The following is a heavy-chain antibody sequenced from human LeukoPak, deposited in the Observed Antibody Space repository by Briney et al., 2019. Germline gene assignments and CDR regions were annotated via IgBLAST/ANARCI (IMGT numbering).Heavy chain of an antibody. CDR1: GLTFSNYW. J-gene: IGHJ4*02. Sequence: GGSLRLSCAASGLTFSNYWMNWVRQAPGKGLEWVSGINWNGGSTGYADSVKGRFTISRDNAKNSLYLQMNSLRAEDTALYYCATGRRGRQQLVVGYFDYWGQGTLVTVSS. D-gene: IGHD6-13*01. CDR2: INWNGGST. CDR3: ATGRRGRQQLVVGYFDY. V-gene: IGHV3-20*04.